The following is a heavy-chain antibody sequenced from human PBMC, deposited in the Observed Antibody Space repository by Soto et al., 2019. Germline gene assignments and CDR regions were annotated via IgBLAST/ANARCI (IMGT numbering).Heavy chain of an antibody. Sequence: PSETLSLTCTVSGGSISSSSYYWGWIRQPPGKGLEWIGNVYYGGSTYYNPSLKSRVTISVETSKSQVSLKLSSVTAADTAVYYCAGGDYYHSSGYYFYYYTMDVWGQGTTVTVS. CDR1: GGSISSSSYY. J-gene: IGHJ6*02. CDR3: AGGDYYHSSGYYFYYYTMDV. D-gene: IGHD3-22*01. CDR2: VYYGGST. V-gene: IGHV4-39*01.